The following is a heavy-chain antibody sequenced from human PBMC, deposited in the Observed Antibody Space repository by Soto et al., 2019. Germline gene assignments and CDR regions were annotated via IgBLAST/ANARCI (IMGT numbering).Heavy chain of an antibody. V-gene: IGHV4-59*01. J-gene: IGHJ3*01. CDR2: IYYSGST. Sequence: SCYCIGLRTTPWKVLEWIGYIYYSGSTNYIPSLKSRVTISVDTSKNQFSLKLSSVTAADTAVYYCARSRAAYYYDSRWSAFDFLVNGTMDIVSS. D-gene: IGHD3-22*01. CDR1: SCY. CDR3: ARSRAAYYYDSRWSAFDF.